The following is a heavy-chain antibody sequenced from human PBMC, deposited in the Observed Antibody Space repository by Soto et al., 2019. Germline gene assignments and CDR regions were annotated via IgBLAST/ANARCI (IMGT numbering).Heavy chain of an antibody. V-gene: IGHV3-66*03. CDR3: VRGCGRAVCPYYLDV. CDR2: IYSCGST. D-gene: IGHD2-15*01. J-gene: IGHJ6*03. Sequence: GGSLRLACAASGVTVSSNYMSWVRQAPGKGLEWVSVIYSCGSTYYADSVKGRFTISRDNSKNTLYLQMNSLRAEDTAVYYCVRGCGRAVCPYYLDVWGKGTTVTVSS. CDR1: GVTVSSNY.